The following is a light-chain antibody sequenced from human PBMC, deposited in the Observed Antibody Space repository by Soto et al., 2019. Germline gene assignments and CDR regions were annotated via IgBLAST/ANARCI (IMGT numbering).Light chain of an antibody. Sequence: EIVLTQSPATLSLSPGDTANLSCRASQSVSSNLGWYQQKPGQAPRLLIYDASNRATGIPARFSGSGSETDFTLTISSLEPEDFAVYYCQQRSNWPPITFGQGTRLEIK. J-gene: IGKJ5*01. CDR3: QQRSNWPPIT. CDR2: DAS. CDR1: QSVSSN. V-gene: IGKV3-11*01.